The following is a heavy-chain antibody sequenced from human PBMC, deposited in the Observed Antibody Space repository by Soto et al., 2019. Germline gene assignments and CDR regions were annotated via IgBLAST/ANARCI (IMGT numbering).Heavy chain of an antibody. V-gene: IGHV4-30-2*01. Sequence: LSLTCTVSNGSNSSGGYSWSGIRQTPGKGLEWIGYIYPTGKTYYNPSLKNRATLSIDTSQNQFSLQLTSVTAADTAVYYCARAPPGPAPRWGVWGHGTTVTVSS. J-gene: IGHJ6*02. CDR2: IYPTGKT. CDR1: NGSNSSGGYS. D-gene: IGHD3-16*01. CDR3: ARAPPGPAPRWGV.